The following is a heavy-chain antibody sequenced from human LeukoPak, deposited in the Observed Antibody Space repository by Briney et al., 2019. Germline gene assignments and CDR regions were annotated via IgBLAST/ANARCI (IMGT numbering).Heavy chain of an antibody. D-gene: IGHD1-26*01. CDR2: FDPEDGET. Sequence: ASVKVSCKVSGYTLTELSMHWVRRAPGKGLEWMGGFDPEDGETIYAQKFQGRVTMTEDTSTVTAYVELSSVRSEDTAVYYGATGSGGSYCGAFDIWGQGTMVTGSS. V-gene: IGHV1-24*01. CDR3: ATGSGGSYCGAFDI. J-gene: IGHJ3*02. CDR1: GYTLTELS.